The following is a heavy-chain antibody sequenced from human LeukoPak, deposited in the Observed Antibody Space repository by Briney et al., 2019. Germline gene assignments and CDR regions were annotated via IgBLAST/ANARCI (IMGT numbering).Heavy chain of an antibody. CDR2: INHSGST. CDR1: GGSFSGYY. D-gene: IGHD5-12*01. Sequence: SETLSLTCAVYGGSFSGYYWSWIRQPPGKGLEWIGEINHSGSTNYNPSLKSRVTISVDTSKNQFSLKLSSVTAADTAVYYCARGIEYSSYDSPLFDYWGQGTLVTVSS. V-gene: IGHV4-34*01. CDR3: ARGIEYSSYDSPLFDY. J-gene: IGHJ4*02.